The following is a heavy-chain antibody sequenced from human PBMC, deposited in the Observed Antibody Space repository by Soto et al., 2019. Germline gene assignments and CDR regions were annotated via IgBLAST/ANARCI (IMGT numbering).Heavy chain of an antibody. D-gene: IGHD2-21*02. Sequence: ASVKVSCKASGYTFTGYYVRWVRQAPGQGLEWMGWINPNSGGTNYAQKFQGWVTMTRDTSISTAYMELSRLRSDDTAVYYCARGALLNIVVVTATPGAFDIWGQGTMVTVSS. CDR1: GYTFTGYY. J-gene: IGHJ3*02. CDR2: INPNSGGT. V-gene: IGHV1-2*04. CDR3: ARGALLNIVVVTATPGAFDI.